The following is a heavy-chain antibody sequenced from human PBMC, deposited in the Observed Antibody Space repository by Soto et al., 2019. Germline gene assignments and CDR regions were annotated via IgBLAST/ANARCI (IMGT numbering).Heavy chain of an antibody. CDR2: IYYSGST. D-gene: IGHD2-2*03. Sequence: SLTCTVFGVSISSGYSYWIWIRQPPGKDLEWIGYIYYSGSTYYNPSLKSRVTISVDTSKNQFSLKLSSVTAADTAVYYCARLYGSCFDYWGQGTLVTVSS. CDR3: ARLYGSCFDY. J-gene: IGHJ4*02. V-gene: IGHV4-30-4*01. CDR1: GVSISSGYSY.